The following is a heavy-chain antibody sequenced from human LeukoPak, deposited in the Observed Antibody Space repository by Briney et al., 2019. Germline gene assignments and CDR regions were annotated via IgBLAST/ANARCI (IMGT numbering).Heavy chain of an antibody. CDR2: IYYSGST. J-gene: IGHJ4*02. V-gene: IGHV4-59*01. Sequence: PSETLSLTCTVSGGSISSYYWSWIRQPPGKGLEWIGYIYYSGSTNYNPSLKSRVTISVDTSKNQFSLKLSSVTAADTAVYYCARQAVVATISNYFDYWGQGTLVTVSS. D-gene: IGHD5-12*01. CDR3: ARQAVVATISNYFDY. CDR1: GGSISSYY.